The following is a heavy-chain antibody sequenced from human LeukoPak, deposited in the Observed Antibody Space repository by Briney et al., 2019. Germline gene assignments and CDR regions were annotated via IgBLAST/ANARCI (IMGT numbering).Heavy chain of an antibody. CDR1: GGTFSSFA. CDR3: AIPDSSGYYDY. D-gene: IGHD3-22*01. CDR2: IIPMFSTA. V-gene: IGHV1-69*13. Sequence: SVKVSCKASGGTFSSFAISWVRQAPGQGLEWIGGIIPMFSTANYAQKFQGRVTITADESTSTAYMELSSLRSEDTAVYYCAIPDSSGYYDYWGQGTLVTVSS. J-gene: IGHJ4*02.